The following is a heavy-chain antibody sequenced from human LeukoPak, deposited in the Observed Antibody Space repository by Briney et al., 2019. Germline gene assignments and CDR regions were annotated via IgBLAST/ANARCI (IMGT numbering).Heavy chain of an antibody. CDR3: ARGKPSYGSGTFYRPLEPNYMDV. Sequence: SETLSLTCTVSGYSISSGYYWGCIRQPPGKGLEWIGSIDQSGSTYYNPSLKSRVTISVDTSKNQFSLKLSSVTAADTAVYYCARGKPSYGSGTFYRPLEPNYMDVWGKGTTVTVSS. CDR2: IDQSGST. D-gene: IGHD3-10*01. J-gene: IGHJ6*03. CDR1: GYSISSGYY. V-gene: IGHV4-38-2*02.